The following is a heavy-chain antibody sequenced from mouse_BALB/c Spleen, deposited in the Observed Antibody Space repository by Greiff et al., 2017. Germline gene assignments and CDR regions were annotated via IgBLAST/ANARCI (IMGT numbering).Heavy chain of an antibody. CDR1: GYTFTSYT. CDR3: ARGYYDWYFDV. CDR2: INPSSGYT. V-gene: IGHV1-4*02. Sequence: QVQLQQSAAELARPGASVKMSCKASGYTFTSYTMHWVKQRPGQGLEWIGYINPSSGYTEYNQKFKDKTTLTADKSSSTAYMQLSSLTSEDSAVYYCARGYYDWYFDVWGAGTTVTVSS. D-gene: IGHD1-1*01. J-gene: IGHJ1*01.